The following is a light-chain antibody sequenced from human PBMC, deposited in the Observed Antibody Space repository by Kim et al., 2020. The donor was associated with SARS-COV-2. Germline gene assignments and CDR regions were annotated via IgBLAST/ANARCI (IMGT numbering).Light chain of an antibody. J-gene: IGKJ4*01. V-gene: IGKV1-5*03. CDR3: QQYNSNPIT. CDR2: KAS. CDR1: QSITSW. Sequence: ASVGDRVTITCRASQSITSWLAWYQQKPGKAPKLLIYKASSLESGVPSRFSGSGSGTEFTLTISSLQPGDFATYYCQQYNSNPITFGGGTKVDIK.